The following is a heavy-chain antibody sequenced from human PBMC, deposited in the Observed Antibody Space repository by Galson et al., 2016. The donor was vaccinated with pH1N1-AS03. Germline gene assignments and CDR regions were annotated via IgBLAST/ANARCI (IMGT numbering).Heavy chain of an antibody. CDR2: IYPGDSDS. V-gene: IGHV5-51*03. CDR3: AKLAVAGRWFFDY. D-gene: IGHD6-19*01. Sequence: QSGAEVKKPGESLKISCEGSGFRLSNHWIGWVRQMPGKGLEWMGIIYPGDSDSRYSPSFQGPVTISADKSINTAYLQWTSLQASDTAMYYCAKLAVAGRWFFDYWGQGTLVTVS. CDR1: GFRLSNHW. J-gene: IGHJ4*02.